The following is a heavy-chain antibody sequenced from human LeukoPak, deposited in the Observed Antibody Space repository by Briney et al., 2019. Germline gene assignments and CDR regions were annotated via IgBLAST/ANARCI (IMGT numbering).Heavy chain of an antibody. D-gene: IGHD6-13*01. CDR2: IIPVFGTA. V-gene: IGHV1-69*06. Sequence: SVKVSCKASGGTFSTYVISWVRQAPGQGLEWRGGIIPVFGTANYAEKFQDRVTITADKSTSTAYMELRSLRSADTAVYSCARTAATYWYFDLWGRGTLVTVSS. J-gene: IGHJ2*01. CDR3: ARTAATYWYFDL. CDR1: GGTFSTYV.